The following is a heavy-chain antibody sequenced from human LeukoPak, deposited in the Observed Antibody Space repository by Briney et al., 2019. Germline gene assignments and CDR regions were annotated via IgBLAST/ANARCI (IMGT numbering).Heavy chain of an antibody. J-gene: IGHJ6*02. CDR3: ARVRWVGSSGYYSYYYGMDV. CDR1: GYTFNEYY. V-gene: IGHV1-2*02. CDR2: INPNSGGT. D-gene: IGHD3-22*01. Sequence: ASVKVSCKASGYTFNEYYMHWVRQAPGQGLEWMGWINPNSGGTNYAQKFQGRVTMTTDTSTSTAYMELRSLRSDDTAVYYCARVRWVGSSGYYSYYYGMDVWGQGTTVTVSS.